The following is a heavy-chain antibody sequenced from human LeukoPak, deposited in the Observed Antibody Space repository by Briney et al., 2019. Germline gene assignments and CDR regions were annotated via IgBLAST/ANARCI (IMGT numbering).Heavy chain of an antibody. J-gene: IGHJ6*02. D-gene: IGHD2-8*01. CDR2: IKQDGRET. CDR3: ARARYCANTICHIGGGLDV. CDR1: GFPFTNNW. V-gene: IGHV3-7*04. Sequence: PGGSLRLSCAASGFPFTNNWMTWVRQAPGKGLEWVATIKQDGRETYYVDSVKGRFTISRDNVRDSVYLQMTILRAEDAAVYYSARARYCANTICHIGGGLDVWGPGTTVTVSS.